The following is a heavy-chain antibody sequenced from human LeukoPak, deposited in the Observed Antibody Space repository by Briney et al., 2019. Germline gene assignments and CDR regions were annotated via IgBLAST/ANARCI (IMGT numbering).Heavy chain of an antibody. CDR3: ARGSLLRYFGWLPHKYYYYGMDV. Sequence: GRSLRLSCAASGFTFSSYGMHWVRQAPGKGLEWVAVIWYDGSNKYYADSVKGRFTISRDNSKNTLYLQMNSLRAEDTAVYYCARGSLLRYFGWLPHKYYYYGMDVWGQGTTVTVSS. CDR1: GFTFSSYG. D-gene: IGHD3-9*01. J-gene: IGHJ6*02. V-gene: IGHV3-33*01. CDR2: IWYDGSNK.